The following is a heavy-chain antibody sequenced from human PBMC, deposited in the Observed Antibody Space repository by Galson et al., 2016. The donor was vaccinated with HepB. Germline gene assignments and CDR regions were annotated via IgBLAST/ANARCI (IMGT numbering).Heavy chain of an antibody. V-gene: IGHV3-30-3*01. CDR1: GFTFSSYA. CDR3: ARDDDYVWGTYRYTRTVPQYYFDY. J-gene: IGHJ4*02. Sequence: SLRLSCAASGFTFSSYAMHWVRQAPGKGLEWVAVISFDGSNNFYADSVKGRFTISRDNSKNTLYLQMNSLRAEDTAVYSCARDDDYVWGTYRYTRTVPQYYFDYWGQGTLVTVSS. CDR2: ISFDGSNN. D-gene: IGHD3-16*02.